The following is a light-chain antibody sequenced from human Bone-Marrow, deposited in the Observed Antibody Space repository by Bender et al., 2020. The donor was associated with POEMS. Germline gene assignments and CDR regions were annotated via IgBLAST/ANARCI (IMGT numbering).Light chain of an antibody. CDR2: INN. CDR1: SSNIGTNP. J-gene: IGLJ3*02. V-gene: IGLV1-44*01. Sequence: QSVLTKPPSASGTPGQRVTISCSGSSSNIGTNPVNWYQQLPGTAPKLLIYINNQRPSGVPDRFPGSKSGTSASLAISGLQSEDEADYYCAAWEDSLNGWVFGGGTKLTVL. CDR3: AAWEDSLNGWV.